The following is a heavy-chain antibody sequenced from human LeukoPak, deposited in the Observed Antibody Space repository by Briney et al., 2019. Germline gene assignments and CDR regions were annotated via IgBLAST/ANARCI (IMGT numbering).Heavy chain of an antibody. Sequence: GGSLRLSCAASGFTFSSYWMSWVRQAPGKGLEWVANIKQDGSEKHYVDSVKGRFTISRDNAKNSLYLQMNSLRAEDTAVYYCARDRGDNSGSYLGYFDYWGQGTLVTVSS. CDR1: GFTFSSYW. J-gene: IGHJ4*02. V-gene: IGHV3-7*01. D-gene: IGHD1-26*01. CDR2: IKQDGSEK. CDR3: ARDRGDNSGSYLGYFDY.